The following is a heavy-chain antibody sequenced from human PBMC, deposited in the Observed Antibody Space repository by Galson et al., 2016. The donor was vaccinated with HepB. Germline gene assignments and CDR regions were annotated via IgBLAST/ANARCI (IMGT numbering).Heavy chain of an antibody. V-gene: IGHV3-11*05. CDR1: GFTFSEYY. J-gene: IGHJ4*02. Sequence: SLRLSCAASGFTFSEYYMSWVRQAPGKGLECVSYISSSRGYTHYAESVKRRFTISRDNAKNTLYLEMNSLSAADTAVYYCARAPMLRGVIMTTPFDYWGQGTLVTVSS. CDR2: ISSSRGYT. D-gene: IGHD3-10*01. CDR3: ARAPMLRGVIMTTPFDY.